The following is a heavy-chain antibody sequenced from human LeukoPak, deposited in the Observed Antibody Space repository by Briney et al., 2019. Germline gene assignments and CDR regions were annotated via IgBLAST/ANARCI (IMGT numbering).Heavy chain of an antibody. CDR2: IHFDGSTK. V-gene: IGHV3-30*02. J-gene: IGHJ4*02. CDR1: GFSFSTYG. CDR3: AKDQCTRTSCDGYPGH. D-gene: IGHD2-2*01. Sequence: GGSLRLSCAASGFSFSTYGMHWVRQAPGKGLEWVAFIHFDGSTKYSGDSVKGRFTVSRDNSKNTLYLQMNSLRPEDTAVYYCAKDQCTRTSCDGYPGHWGQGTLVTVSS.